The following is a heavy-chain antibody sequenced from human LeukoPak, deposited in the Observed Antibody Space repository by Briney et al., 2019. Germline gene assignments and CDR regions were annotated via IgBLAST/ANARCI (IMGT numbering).Heavy chain of an antibody. Sequence: PSETLSLTCIVSGYSISSGYWGWIRQPPGKGLEWIGSIYHSGNTYYNASLKSRVTISVDTSKNQFSLKLSSVTAADTAVYYCARYDGGYSWFDPWGQGTLVTVSS. J-gene: IGHJ5*02. V-gene: IGHV4-38-2*02. D-gene: IGHD5-12*01. CDR1: GYSISSGY. CDR2: IYHSGNT. CDR3: ARYDGGYSWFDP.